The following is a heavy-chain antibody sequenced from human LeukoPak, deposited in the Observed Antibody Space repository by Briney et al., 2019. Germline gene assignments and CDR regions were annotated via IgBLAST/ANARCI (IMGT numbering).Heavy chain of an antibody. V-gene: IGHV3-21*01. J-gene: IGHJ4*02. D-gene: IGHD7-27*01. CDR3: ARDLTGGLPLTSGPFDY. CDR1: GFTFSSYS. Sequence: PGGSLRLSCAASGFTFSSYSMNWVRQAPGKGLEWVSSISSSSSYIYYADSVKGRFTISRDNAKNSLYLQMNSLRAEDTAVYYCARDLTGGLPLTSGPFDYWGQGTLVTVSS. CDR2: ISSSSSYI.